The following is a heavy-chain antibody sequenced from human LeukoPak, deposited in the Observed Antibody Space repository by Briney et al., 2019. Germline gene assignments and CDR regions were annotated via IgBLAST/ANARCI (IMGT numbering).Heavy chain of an antibody. CDR1: GFTFSRYW. CDR2: IKQDGSEK. CDR3: ARFSRSESGY. V-gene: IGHV3-7*05. Sequence: GGSLRLSCAASGFTFSRYWMSWVRQAPGKGLEWVGNIKQDGSEKQYVGSVKGRFTISRDNAKNSVFLQMNSLRAEDTAMYYCARFSRSESGYWGQGTLVTVSS. D-gene: IGHD6-25*01. J-gene: IGHJ4*02.